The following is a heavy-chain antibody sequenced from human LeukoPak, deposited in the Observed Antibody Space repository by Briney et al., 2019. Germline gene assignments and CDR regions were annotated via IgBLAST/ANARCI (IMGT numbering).Heavy chain of an antibody. CDR2: IYTSGST. CDR3: ARRMGRMFGERYYYYHYMDV. Sequence: SETLSLTCTVSGGSISSGSYYWSWIRQPAGKGLEWIGRIYTSGSTNYNPSLKSRVTISVDTSKNQLSLKLSSVTAADTAVYYCARRMGRMFGERYYYYHYMDVWGKGTTVTISS. V-gene: IGHV4-61*02. CDR1: GGSISSGSYY. J-gene: IGHJ6*03. D-gene: IGHD3-10*02.